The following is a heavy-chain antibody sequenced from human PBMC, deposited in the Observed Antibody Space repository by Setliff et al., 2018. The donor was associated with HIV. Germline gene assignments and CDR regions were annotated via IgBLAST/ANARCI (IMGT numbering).Heavy chain of an antibody. J-gene: IGHJ6*03. V-gene: IGHV4-39*01. CDR3: ASLDGSESPYIYYYYMDV. CDR1: GGSIRSSSSY. D-gene: IGHD3-10*01. Sequence: KPSETLSLTCTVSGGSIRSSSSYWGWIRQPPGKGLEWIGIIYYSGSTYYKPSLKSRVTISVDTSKNQFSLKLNSVTAADTAVYYCASLDGSESPYIYYYYMDVWGEGTAVTVSS. CDR2: IYYSGST.